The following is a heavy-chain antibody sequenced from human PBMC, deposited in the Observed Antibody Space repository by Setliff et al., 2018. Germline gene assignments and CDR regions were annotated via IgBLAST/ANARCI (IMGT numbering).Heavy chain of an antibody. Sequence: GGSLRLSCAASGFTFNSYAMHWVRQAPGKGLEWVAVISYDGSNKYYADSVKGRFTISRDNSKNTLYVQMNSLRAEDTAVYYCSRAVDGRTWFDPWGQGALVTVSS. V-gene: IGHV3-30*01. J-gene: IGHJ5*02. D-gene: IGHD6-19*01. CDR2: ISYDGSNK. CDR1: GFTFNSYA. CDR3: SRAVDGRTWFDP.